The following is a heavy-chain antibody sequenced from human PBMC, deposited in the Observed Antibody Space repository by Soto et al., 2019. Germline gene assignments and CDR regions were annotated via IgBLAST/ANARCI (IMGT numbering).Heavy chain of an antibody. CDR1: GFSPSTSGMC. CDR3: ARIRGYYDSSGYLTPHGMDV. Sequence: SGPTLVNPTQTLTLTCTFSGFSPSTSGMCVSWIRQPPGKALEWLALIDWDDDKYYSTSLKTRLTISKDTSKNQVVLTMTNMDPVDTATYYCARIRGYYDSSGYLTPHGMDVWGQGTTVTVSS. J-gene: IGHJ6*02. CDR2: IDWDDDK. D-gene: IGHD3-22*01. V-gene: IGHV2-70*01.